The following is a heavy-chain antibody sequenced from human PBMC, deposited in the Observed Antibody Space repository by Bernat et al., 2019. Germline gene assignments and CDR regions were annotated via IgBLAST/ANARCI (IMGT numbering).Heavy chain of an antibody. CDR1: GFTFSSYA. V-gene: IGHV3-23*01. Sequence: EVQLFESGGGLVQPGGSLRLSCAASGFTFSSYAMGWVRQAPGKGLEWVSSSSSNGGTTYYADAVKGRFTISRDKSKNTLYLQVNSLRVEDTAVYYCAKRGIATPGTYYLDYWGLGTLVTVAA. CDR3: AKRGIATPGTYYLDY. J-gene: IGHJ4*02. D-gene: IGHD1-1*01. CDR2: SSSNGGTT.